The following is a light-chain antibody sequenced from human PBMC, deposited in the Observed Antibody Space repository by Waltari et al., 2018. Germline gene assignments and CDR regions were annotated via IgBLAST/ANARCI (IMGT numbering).Light chain of an antibody. Sequence: DIVLTQSPGTLFLSPGEGAPLSCRASQSVSRTLAWYQQKPGQAPRLLIYGASSRATGIPDRFSGSGSGTDFSLTISRLEPDDSAVYFCQHYVSLPATFGQGTKVEIK. CDR2: GAS. CDR1: QSVSRT. J-gene: IGKJ1*01. V-gene: IGKV3-20*01. CDR3: QHYVSLPAT.